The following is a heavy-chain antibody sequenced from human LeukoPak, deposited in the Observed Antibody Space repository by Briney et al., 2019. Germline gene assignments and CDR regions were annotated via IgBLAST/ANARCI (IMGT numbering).Heavy chain of an antibody. J-gene: IGHJ4*02. CDR3: ASDPYLANFWTGYPHY. CDR1: GLSFSNSW. Sequence: GGSLRLSCAASGLSFSNSWMHWVRHARGKGLVWVSRINIDGTTTYYADSVEGRFTISRDNAKNTLFLQMNSLRPEDTALYYCASDPYLANFWTGYPHYWGQGTLVTVSS. V-gene: IGHV3-74*01. D-gene: IGHD3/OR15-3a*01. CDR2: INIDGTTT.